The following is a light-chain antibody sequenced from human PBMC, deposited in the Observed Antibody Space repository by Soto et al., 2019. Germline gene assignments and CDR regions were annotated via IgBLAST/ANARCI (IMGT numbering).Light chain of an antibody. CDR2: EVL. CDR1: YSDVGGYNR. V-gene: IGLV2-14*01. CDR3: VSYIDSSKTHWV. J-gene: IGLJ3*02. Sequence: QSALTQPASVSGSPGQSITISCTGTYSDVGGYNRVSWYQHHPGRGPKMLLFEVLNRPSGISDRFSGSKSGDTASLTISGLQPEDEADYYCVSYIDSSKTHWVFGGGTKVTVL.